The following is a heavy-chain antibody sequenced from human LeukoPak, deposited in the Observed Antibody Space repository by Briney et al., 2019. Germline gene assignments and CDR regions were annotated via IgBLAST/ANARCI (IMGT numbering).Heavy chain of an antibody. CDR1: GFTFSSYS. CDR3: GRGHWGLDY. V-gene: IGHV3-21*01. Sequence: GGSLRLSCAASGFTFSSYSMNWVRQAPGKGLEWVSSISSSSSYIYYAGSVKGRFTISRDNAKNSLYLQMNSLRVEDTAVYYCGRGHWGLDYWGQGTLVTVS. J-gene: IGHJ4*02. CDR2: ISSSSSYI. D-gene: IGHD7-27*01.